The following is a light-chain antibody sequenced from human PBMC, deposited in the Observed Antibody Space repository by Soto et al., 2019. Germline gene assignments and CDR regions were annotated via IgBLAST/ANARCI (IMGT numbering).Light chain of an antibody. Sequence: QSVLTQPPSASGTPGQRVTISCSGSSSNIGSNYVYWYQQLPGTAPKLLIYRNNQRPSGDPDRFSASKSGASASLAISGLRSEDEADYYCAAWDDSLSGLVFGGGTKLTVL. V-gene: IGLV1-47*01. CDR1: SSNIGSNY. CDR2: RNN. J-gene: IGLJ2*01. CDR3: AAWDDSLSGLV.